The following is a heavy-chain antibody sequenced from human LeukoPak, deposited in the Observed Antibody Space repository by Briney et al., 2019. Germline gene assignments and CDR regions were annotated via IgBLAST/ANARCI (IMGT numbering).Heavy chain of an antibody. D-gene: IGHD3-22*01. CDR2: INPSGGST. J-gene: IGHJ4*02. CDR3: AREVDSSGYWGGYFDY. Sequence: ASVKVSCKASGYTFTSYYMHWVRQAPGQGREWMGIINPSGGSTSYAQKFQGRGTITRERDTSTVYMELSSLRSEDTAVYYCAREVDSSGYWGGYFDYWGQGTLVTVSS. CDR1: GYTFTSYY. V-gene: IGHV1-46*01.